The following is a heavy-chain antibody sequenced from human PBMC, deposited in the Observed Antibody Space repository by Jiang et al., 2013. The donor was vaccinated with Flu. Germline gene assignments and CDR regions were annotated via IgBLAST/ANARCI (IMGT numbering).Heavy chain of an antibody. CDR1: SA. CDR3: AAANYYDSSDHRLQKNNWFDP. J-gene: IGHJ5*02. V-gene: IGHV1-58*01. D-gene: IGHD3-22*01. CDR2: IVVGSGNT. Sequence: SAVQWVRQARGQRLEWIGWIVVGSGNTNYAQKFQERVTITRDMSTSTAYMELSSLRSEDTAVYYCAAANYYDSSDHRLQKNNWFDPWGQGTLVTVSS.